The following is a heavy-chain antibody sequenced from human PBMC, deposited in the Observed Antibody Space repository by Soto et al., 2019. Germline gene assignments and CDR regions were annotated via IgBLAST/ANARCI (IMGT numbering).Heavy chain of an antibody. J-gene: IGHJ6*02. V-gene: IGHV3-74*01. D-gene: IGHD6-19*01. CDR2: INSDESST. CDR3: ARDIAVAGRPLWDYYGLDV. Sequence: EVQLVESGGGLVQPGGSLILSCAASGFTFSSYWMHWVRQAPGKGLVWVSRINSDESSTTYADSVQGRFIISRDNAGNTLYLQMNSLSAEDTAVYFCARDIAVAGRPLWDYYGLDVWGQGTTVTVSS. CDR1: GFTFSSYW.